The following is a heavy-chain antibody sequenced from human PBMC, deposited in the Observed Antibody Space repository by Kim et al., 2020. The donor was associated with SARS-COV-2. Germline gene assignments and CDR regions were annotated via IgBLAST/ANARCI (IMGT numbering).Heavy chain of an antibody. J-gene: IGHJ6*02. D-gene: IGHD2-2*01. CDR1: GGSFSGYY. CDR3: ARGLLRCSSTSCYYYGMDV. Sequence: SETLSLTCAVYGGSFSGYYWSWIRQPPGKGLEWIGEINHSGSTNYNPSLKSRVTISVDTSKNQFSLKLSSVTAADTAVYYCARGLLRCSSTSCYYYGMDVWGQGTTVTVSS. V-gene: IGHV4-34*01. CDR2: INHSGST.